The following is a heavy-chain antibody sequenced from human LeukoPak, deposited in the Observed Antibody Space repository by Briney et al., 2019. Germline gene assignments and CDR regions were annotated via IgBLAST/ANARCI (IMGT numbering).Heavy chain of an antibody. CDR3: AKVLYGAHDAFDL. CDR2: IGGSGDNK. Sequence: GSLRPSFASAGFMFSNYGMRLVRQAQGRLECVTIIGGSGDNKFYADSVKGRFTISRDNSKNTLYLQMNNLEIEDTALYYCAKVLYGAHDAFDLWGQGTVVSVSS. CDR1: GFMFSNYG. J-gene: IGHJ3*01. V-gene: IGHV3-23*01. D-gene: IGHD4-17*01.